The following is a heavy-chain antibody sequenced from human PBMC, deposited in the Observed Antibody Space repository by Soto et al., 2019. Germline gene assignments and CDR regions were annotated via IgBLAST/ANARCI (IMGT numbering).Heavy chain of an antibody. CDR1: GGSISPSY. V-gene: IGHV4-59*01. CDR2: IYYTGYT. J-gene: IGHJ4*02. D-gene: IGHD3-16*01. Sequence: QVRLQESGPGLVEPSETLSLTCTVSGGSISPSYWNWVRQPPGKRLEWIGCIYYTGYTYYNPSLKSRVTISRDTSKNQFSLEVTSVTAAATAMYYCAAGLDHNKVGYWGQGTLVTVSS. CDR3: AAGLDHNKVGY.